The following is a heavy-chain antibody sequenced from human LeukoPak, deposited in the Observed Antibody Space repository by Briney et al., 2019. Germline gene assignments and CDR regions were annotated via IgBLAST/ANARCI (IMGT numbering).Heavy chain of an antibody. CDR2: ISSNGGST. Sequence: GGSLRLSCSASGFPFSSYAMHWVRQAPGKGLEYVSAISSNGGSTYYADSVKGRFTISRDNSKNTLYLQMSSLRAEDTAAYYCARVNGYSYGSMYYFDYWGQGTLVTVSS. D-gene: IGHD5-18*01. CDR1: GFPFSSYA. J-gene: IGHJ4*02. V-gene: IGHV3-64D*06. CDR3: ARVNGYSYGSMYYFDY.